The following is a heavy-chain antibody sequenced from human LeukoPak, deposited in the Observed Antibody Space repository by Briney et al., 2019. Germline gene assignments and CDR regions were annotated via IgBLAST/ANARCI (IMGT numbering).Heavy chain of an antibody. CDR3: AKDSSRVIAPYYFDY. CDR2: ISGSGGST. J-gene: IGHJ4*02. Sequence: GGSLRLSCAASGFTFSNYAMSWVRQAPGKGLEWVSAISGSGGSTYYADSVKGRFTISRDNSKNTLYLQMNSLRAEDTAVYYCAKDSSRVIAPYYFDYWGQGTLVTVSS. CDR1: GFTFSNYA. D-gene: IGHD5-18*01. V-gene: IGHV3-23*01.